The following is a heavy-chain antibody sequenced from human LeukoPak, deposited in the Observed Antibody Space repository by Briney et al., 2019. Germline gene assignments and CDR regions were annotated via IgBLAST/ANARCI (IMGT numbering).Heavy chain of an antibody. D-gene: IGHD5-12*01. V-gene: IGHV4-4*09. CDR3: ARRYSGYGNAFDI. CDR1: GGSIGSYY. Sequence: MPSETLSLTCTVSGGSIGSYYWSWIRQPPGKGLEWIGYIYSSGSTNYSPSLKSRVTISVDTSKNQYSLKLYSVTAADTAVYYCARRYSGYGNAFDIWGQGTMVTVSS. CDR2: IYSSGST. J-gene: IGHJ3*02.